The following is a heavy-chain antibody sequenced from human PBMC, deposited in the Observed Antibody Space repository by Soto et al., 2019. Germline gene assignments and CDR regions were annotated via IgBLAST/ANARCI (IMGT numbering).Heavy chain of an antibody. CDR1: GGSISSYY. D-gene: IGHD3-16*01. J-gene: IGHJ3*02. CDR2: IYYSGST. Sequence: SETLSLTCTVSGGSISSYYWSWIRQPPGKGLEWIGYIYYSGSTNYNPSHKSRVTISVDTSKNQFSLKLSSVTAADTAVYYCARPRRRGSSSEAFDIWGQGTMVTVS. V-gene: IGHV4-59*08. CDR3: ARPRRRGSSSEAFDI.